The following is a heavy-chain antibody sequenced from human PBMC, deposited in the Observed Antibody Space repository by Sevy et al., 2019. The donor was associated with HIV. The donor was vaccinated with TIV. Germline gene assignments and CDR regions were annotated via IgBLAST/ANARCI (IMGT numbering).Heavy chain of an antibody. CDR3: AKDYDSSGWSRRPIDY. CDR1: GFTFSSYG. J-gene: IGHJ4*02. Sequence: LRLSCAASGFTFSSYGMHWVRQAPGKGLEWVAVISYDGSNKYYADSVKGRFTISRDNSKNTLYLQMNSLRAEDTAVYYCAKDYDSSGWSRRPIDYWGQGTLVTVSS. D-gene: IGHD6-19*01. CDR2: ISYDGSNK. V-gene: IGHV3-30*18.